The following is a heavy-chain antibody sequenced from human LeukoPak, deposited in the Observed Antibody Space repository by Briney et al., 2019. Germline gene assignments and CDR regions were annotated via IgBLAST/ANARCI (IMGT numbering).Heavy chain of an antibody. CDR1: GYSFSSDSF. J-gene: IGHJ5*02. Sequence: SETLSLTCSVSGYSFSSDSFWGWIRQPPGKGLEWVGTIHEGGRTFHNSSLKSRVTISIDTSKNQFSLEVNSVTAADTAVYYCARERYTSGHTGGWFDPWGQGTLVTVSS. CDR3: ARERYTSGHTGGWFDP. D-gene: IGHD6-19*01. V-gene: IGHV4-38-2*02. CDR2: IHEGGRT.